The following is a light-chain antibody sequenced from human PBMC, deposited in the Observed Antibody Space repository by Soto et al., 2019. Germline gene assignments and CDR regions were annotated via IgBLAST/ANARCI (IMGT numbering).Light chain of an antibody. Sequence: EIVMTQSPATLSVSPGERATLSCRASQSVSSNLAWYQQKPGQAPRLLIYGASTRATDIPARFSGSGSGTEFTLTIRSLQSEDFAVYYCQQYNNWPSFTFGPGTKVDIK. V-gene: IGKV3-15*01. CDR1: QSVSSN. J-gene: IGKJ3*01. CDR3: QQYNNWPSFT. CDR2: GAS.